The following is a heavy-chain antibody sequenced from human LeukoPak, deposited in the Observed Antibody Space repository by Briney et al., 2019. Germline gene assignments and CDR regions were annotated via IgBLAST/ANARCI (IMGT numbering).Heavy chain of an antibody. Sequence: GGSLRLSCAASGFTFSDHYMDWVRQAPGKGLEWVGRVRNKANGYTPEYAASVKVRFTISRDDSKNSLYLQMNSLETADTAVYYCTSGTLNLFQYWGQGTLVSVSS. CDR1: GFTFSDHY. CDR2: VRNKANGYTP. CDR3: TSGTLNLFQY. V-gene: IGHV3-72*01. D-gene: IGHD1-14*01. J-gene: IGHJ4*02.